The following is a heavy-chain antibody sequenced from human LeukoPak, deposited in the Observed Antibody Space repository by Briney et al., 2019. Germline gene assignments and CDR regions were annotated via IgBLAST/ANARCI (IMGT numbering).Heavy chain of an antibody. V-gene: IGHV4-39*07. CDR2: IHYSGRT. CDR1: GGSISNTGYY. J-gene: IGHJ5*02. Sequence: SETLSLTCSVSGGSISNTGYYWGWIRQPPGKGLEWIGGIHYSGRTYYNPSLKSRVTISVDTSKNQFSLKLSSVTAADTAVYYCARGRYGDYVWFDPWGQGTLVTVSS. D-gene: IGHD4-17*01. CDR3: ARGRYGDYVWFDP.